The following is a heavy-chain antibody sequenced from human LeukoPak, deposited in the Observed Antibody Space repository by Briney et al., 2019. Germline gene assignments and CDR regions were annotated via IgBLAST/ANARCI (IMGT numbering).Heavy chain of an antibody. CDR3: AREAAVRLKHYDY. Sequence: GASVKVSCKAPGYTFTSYYMHWVRQAPGQGLEWMGLIDPSDASTTFAQKFQGRLTMTRDTSTSTVYMDLSSLRSEDTAVYYCAREAAVRLKHYDYWGQGTLVTVSS. J-gene: IGHJ4*02. V-gene: IGHV1-46*01. CDR2: IDPSDAST. CDR1: GYTFTSYY. D-gene: IGHD3-10*01.